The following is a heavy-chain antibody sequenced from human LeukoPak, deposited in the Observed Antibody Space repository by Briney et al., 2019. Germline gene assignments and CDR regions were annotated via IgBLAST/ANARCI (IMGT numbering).Heavy chain of an antibody. CDR3: ARNWGSFWYFDL. D-gene: IGHD7-27*01. CDR2: MYYSGST. J-gene: IGHJ2*01. V-gene: IGHV4-39*07. Sequence: SETLSLTCTVSGGSISSSSYYWGWIRQPPGKGLEWIGSMYYSGSTSYNPSLKSRVTISVDTSKNQFSLKLSSVTAADTAVYYCARNWGSFWYFDLWGRGTLVTVSS. CDR1: GGSISSSSYY.